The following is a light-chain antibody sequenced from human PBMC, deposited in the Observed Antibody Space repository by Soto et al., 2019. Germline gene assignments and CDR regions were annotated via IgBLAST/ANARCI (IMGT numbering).Light chain of an antibody. V-gene: IGKV3-20*01. CDR2: GAF. Sequence: VLTQSPGTLSLSPGESATLNCRDSQSISTSSLAWYRQKPGQAPRLLIYGAFNRATGIPDRLSGGGSGTDLNLTITRLEPEDFAVYYCQYYGNSPLTCGQGTKVDIK. CDR1: QSISTSS. CDR3: QYYGNSPLT. J-gene: IGKJ1*01.